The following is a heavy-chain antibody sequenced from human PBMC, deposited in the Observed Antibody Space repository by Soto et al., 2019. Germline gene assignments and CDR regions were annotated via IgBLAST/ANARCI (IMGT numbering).Heavy chain of an antibody. CDR1: GFTFSSYG. Sequence: GGSLRLSCAASGFTFSSYGMHWVRQAPGKGLEWVAVISYDGSNKYYADSVKGRFTISRDNSKNTLYLQMNSLRAEDTAVYYCAKDLDNLVMGEIVNYFDYWGQGTLVTVSS. CDR2: ISYDGSNK. J-gene: IGHJ4*02. CDR3: AKDLDNLVMGEIVNYFDY. D-gene: IGHD3-16*01. V-gene: IGHV3-30*18.